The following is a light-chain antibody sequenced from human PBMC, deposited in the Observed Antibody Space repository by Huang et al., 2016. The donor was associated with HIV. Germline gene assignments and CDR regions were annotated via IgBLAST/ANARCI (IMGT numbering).Light chain of an antibody. J-gene: IGKJ1*01. CDR2: LGS. V-gene: IGKV2-28*01. CDR1: QSLLQSNGHNY. Sequence: DIVMTQSPLSLPVTPGEPASISCRSSQSLLQSNGHNYVNWFVQKPGHSPQLLIYLGSNRASGVPDRFTGSGSGTDFTLKSSRVEAEDVGVYYCMRPLQHPWTLGQGTSVEIK. CDR3: MRPLQHPWT.